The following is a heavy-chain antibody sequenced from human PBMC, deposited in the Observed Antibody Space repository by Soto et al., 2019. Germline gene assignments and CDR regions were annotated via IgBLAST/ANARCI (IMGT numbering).Heavy chain of an antibody. D-gene: IGHD3-22*01. CDR3: AADPYYYDSSNYYSFDY. CDR2: MVFVGTNT. V-gene: IGHV1-58*01. Sequence: SSVKVSCNASGFTFRRLAVQSVRQARGQRVEWIGWMVFVGTNTHYAQKFQERFTITREMSTSTVYMELISLRSGDRAVYSSAADPYYYDSSNYYSFDYWGQGTLVTVT. J-gene: IGHJ4*02. CDR1: GFTFRRLA.